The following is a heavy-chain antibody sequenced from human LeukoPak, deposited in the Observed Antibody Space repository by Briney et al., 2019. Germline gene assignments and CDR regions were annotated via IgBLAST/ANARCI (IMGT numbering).Heavy chain of an antibody. CDR2: FDPEDGET. CDR1: GYTLTGLS. Sequence: TSVKVSCKVSGYTLTGLSMHWVRQAPGKGLEWMGGFDPEDGETIYAQKFQGRVTMTEDTSADTAYMELSSLRSEDTAVYYCATTYYYDSGSYVGEAWFDPWGQGTLVTVSS. D-gene: IGHD3-10*01. CDR3: ATTYYYDSGSYVGEAWFDP. V-gene: IGHV1-24*01. J-gene: IGHJ5*02.